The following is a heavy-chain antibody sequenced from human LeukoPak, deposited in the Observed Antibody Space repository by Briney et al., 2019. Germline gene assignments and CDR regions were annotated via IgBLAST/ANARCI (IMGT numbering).Heavy chain of an antibody. D-gene: IGHD2-21*02. CDR3: VKSFGDFDYYYMDV. V-gene: IGHV4-39*07. Sequence: PSETLSLTCTVSGGSISSNSYYWGWIRQPPGKGLEWIGSIYYSGSTYYNPSLKSRVTISVDTSKNQFSLKLSSVTAADTAVYYCVKSFGDFDYYYMDVWGKGTTVTVSS. J-gene: IGHJ6*03. CDR2: IYYSGST. CDR1: GGSISSNSYY.